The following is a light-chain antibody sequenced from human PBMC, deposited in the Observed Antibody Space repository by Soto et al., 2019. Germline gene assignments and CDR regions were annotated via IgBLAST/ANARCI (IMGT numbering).Light chain of an antibody. J-gene: IGKJ1*01. V-gene: IGKV3-15*01. CDR3: QQYNDRPRT. CDR1: QSVSSN. Sequence: EIVLTQSPGTLSLSPGERATLSCRASQSVSSNLAWYQQRPGQAPRLLIYGASTRAIGVPARFSGSGSGTEFTLTISSLQSEDFAVYYCQQYNDRPRTFGQGTKVDIK. CDR2: GAS.